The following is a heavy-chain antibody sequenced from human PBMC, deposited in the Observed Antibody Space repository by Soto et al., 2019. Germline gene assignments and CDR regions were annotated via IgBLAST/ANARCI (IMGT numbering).Heavy chain of an antibody. CDR3: AKGGAIVAAGTRVYLYNAMDV. Sequence: ASVKVFCKASGYTFTGYYVHWVRQAPGQGLEWMGWINPNSGDTYLAQRFQGRVTMNRDTSIGTAYMELRDLTSDDTAEYYCAKGGAIVAAGTRVYLYNAMDVWGQGTTVTSP. CDR2: INPNSGDT. D-gene: IGHD1-26*01. CDR1: GYTFTGYY. V-gene: IGHV1-2*02. J-gene: IGHJ6*02.